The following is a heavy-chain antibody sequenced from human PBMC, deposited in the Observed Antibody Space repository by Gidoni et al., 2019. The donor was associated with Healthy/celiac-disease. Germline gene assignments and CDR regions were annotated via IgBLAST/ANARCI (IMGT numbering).Heavy chain of an antibody. D-gene: IGHD1-26*01. CDR3: AKDFSVGATLRSFDY. Sequence: QVQLVESGGGVVQPGRSLRLSCAASGFTFSSYGMHWVRQAPGKGLGWVAVISYDGSNKYYADSVKGRFTISRDNSKNTLYLQMNSLRAEDTAVYYCAKDFSVGATLRSFDYWGQGTLVTVSS. CDR2: ISYDGSNK. J-gene: IGHJ4*02. CDR1: GFTFSSYG. V-gene: IGHV3-30*18.